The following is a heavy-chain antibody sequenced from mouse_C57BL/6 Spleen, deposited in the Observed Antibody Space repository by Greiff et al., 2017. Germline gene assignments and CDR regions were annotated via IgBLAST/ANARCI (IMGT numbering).Heavy chain of an antibody. Sequence: EVKLMESGGGLVKPGGSLKLSCAASGFTFSDYGMHWVRQAPEKGLEWVAYISSGSSTIYYADTVKGRFTISRDNAKNTLFLQMTSRGSEDTAMYYCAWGASPFDYWGQGTTLTVSS. D-gene: IGHD6-1*01. J-gene: IGHJ2*01. V-gene: IGHV5-17*01. CDR1: GFTFSDYG. CDR2: ISSGSSTI. CDR3: AWGASPFDY.